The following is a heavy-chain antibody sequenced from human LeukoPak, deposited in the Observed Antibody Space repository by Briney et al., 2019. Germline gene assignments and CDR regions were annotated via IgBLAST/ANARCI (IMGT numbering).Heavy chain of an antibody. CDR2: TYYRSKWYN. CDR1: GDSVSSNSAA. V-gene: IGHV6-1*01. CDR3: ARGERVYGDPSYYFDY. D-gene: IGHD4-17*01. J-gene: IGHJ4*02. Sequence: SQTLSLTCAISGDSVSSNSAAWNWIRQSPSRGLEWLGRTYYRSKWYNDYAVSVKSRITINPDTSKNQFSLQLNSVTPEDTAVYYCARGERVYGDPSYYFDYWGQGTLVTVSS.